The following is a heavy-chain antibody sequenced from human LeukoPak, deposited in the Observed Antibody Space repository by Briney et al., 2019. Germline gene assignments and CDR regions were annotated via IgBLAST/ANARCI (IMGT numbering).Heavy chain of an antibody. CDR2: IIPIFGTA. Sequence: SVKVSCKASGGTFSSYAISWVRQAPGQGLEWMGGIIPIFGTANYAQKFQGRVTITADESTSTAYMELSSLRSEDTAVYYCARVAYLGYCSGGSCISWFDPWGQGTLVTVSS. CDR3: ARVAYLGYCSGGSCISWFDP. V-gene: IGHV1-69*13. J-gene: IGHJ5*02. D-gene: IGHD2-15*01. CDR1: GGTFSSYA.